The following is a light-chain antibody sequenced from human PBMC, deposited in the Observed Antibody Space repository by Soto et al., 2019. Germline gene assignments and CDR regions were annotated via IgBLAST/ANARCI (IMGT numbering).Light chain of an antibody. Sequence: QSALTQPASVSGSPGQSITISCTGTSSDVGGYNYVSWYQHHPGKAPKLMIYDVSNRPSGVSNRFSGSKSANTASLTISGLQAEDEADYYCSSYTSSSTLVFGGGTKVTVL. J-gene: IGLJ2*01. V-gene: IGLV2-14*03. CDR1: SSDVGGYNY. CDR2: DVS. CDR3: SSYTSSSTLV.